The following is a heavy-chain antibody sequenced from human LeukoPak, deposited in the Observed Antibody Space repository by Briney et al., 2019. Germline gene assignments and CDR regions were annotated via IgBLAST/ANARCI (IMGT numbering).Heavy chain of an antibody. V-gene: IGHV3-23*01. J-gene: IGHJ4*02. Sequence: GGSLRLSCAASGFTFSSYAMSWVRQAPGKGLEWVSAISGSDDSTYYADSVKGRFTISRDNSKNTLYLQMHSLRVEDTAVYYCAKSYYYGSGSPSLDYWGQGTLVTVSS. CDR2: ISGSDDST. CDR3: AKSYYYGSGSPSLDY. D-gene: IGHD3-10*01. CDR1: GFTFSSYA.